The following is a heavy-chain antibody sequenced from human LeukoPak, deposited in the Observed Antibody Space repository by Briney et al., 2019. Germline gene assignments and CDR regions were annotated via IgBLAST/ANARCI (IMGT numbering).Heavy chain of an antibody. J-gene: IGHJ6*03. D-gene: IGHD2-2*01. CDR3: ASFPDQLHPRYYYYYYMDV. CDR2: ISSSGSDI. Sequence: PGGSLRLSCAASGFTFSNYEMHWVRQAPGKGLEWVSYISSSGSDIYYADSVKGRFTISRDNAKNSLYLQMNSLRVEDTAVYYCASFPDQLHPRYYYYYYMDVWGKGTTVTISS. V-gene: IGHV3-48*03. CDR1: GFTFSNYE.